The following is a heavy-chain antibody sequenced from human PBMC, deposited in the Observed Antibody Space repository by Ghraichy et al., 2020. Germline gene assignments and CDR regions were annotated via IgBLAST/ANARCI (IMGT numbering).Heavy chain of an antibody. Sequence: RGSLRLSCVGSGFTFSGYSMNWVRQSPGKGLQWLSYITSSSRTTSYADSVKGRFTVSRDNAQNSVYLQMESLGDEDTGVYYCARGSKVVRFYYYDGMDVWGQGTTVTVSS. CDR3: ARGSKVVRFYYYDGMDV. V-gene: IGHV3-48*02. CDR2: ITSSSRTT. CDR1: GFTFSGYS. D-gene: IGHD4-23*01. J-gene: IGHJ6*02.